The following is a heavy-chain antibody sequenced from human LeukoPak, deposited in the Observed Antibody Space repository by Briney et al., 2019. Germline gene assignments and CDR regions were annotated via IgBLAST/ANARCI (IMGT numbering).Heavy chain of an antibody. V-gene: IGHV3-30*18. D-gene: IGHD5-12*01. Sequence: GRSLRLSCAASGFTFSSYGMHWVRQAPGKGLEWVAVISYDGNNKYYADSVKGRFTISRDNSKNTLYLQMNSLRAEDTAVYFCAKAVSPVDVGYWGRGTLVTVTS. CDR3: AKAVSPVDVGY. CDR2: ISYDGNNK. CDR1: GFTFSSYG. J-gene: IGHJ4*02.